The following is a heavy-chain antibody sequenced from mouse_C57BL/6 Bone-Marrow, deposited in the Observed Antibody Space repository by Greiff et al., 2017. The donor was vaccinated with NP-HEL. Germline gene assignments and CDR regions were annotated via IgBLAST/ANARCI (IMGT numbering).Heavy chain of an antibody. CDR3: ARLGSNWGY. Sequence: VQLQQPGAELVKPGASVKLSCKASGYTFTSYWMQWVKQRPGQGLEWIGEIDPSDSYTNYNQKFKGKATLTVDTSSSTAYMQLSSLTSEDSAVYYCARLGSNWGYWGKGTTLTVSS. CDR2: IDPSDSYT. CDR1: GYTFTSYW. J-gene: IGHJ2*01. D-gene: IGHD4-1*01. V-gene: IGHV1-50*01.